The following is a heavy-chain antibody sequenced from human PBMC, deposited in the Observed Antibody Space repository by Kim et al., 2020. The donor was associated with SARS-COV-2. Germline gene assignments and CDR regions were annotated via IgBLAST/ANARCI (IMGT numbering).Heavy chain of an antibody. J-gene: IGHJ4*02. Sequence: KGRLTISRDNAKNSLYLQMNSLRTEDTAVYYCARASSGIGAAGTLLGIDYWGQGTLVTVSS. CDR3: ARASSGIGAAGTLLGIDY. V-gene: IGHV3-11*06. D-gene: IGHD6-13*01.